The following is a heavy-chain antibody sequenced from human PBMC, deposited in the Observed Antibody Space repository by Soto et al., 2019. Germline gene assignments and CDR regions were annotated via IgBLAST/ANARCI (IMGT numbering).Heavy chain of an antibody. CDR2: ISGSGGST. CDR1: GFTFSSYA. CDR3: AKDPYAKRSGYSSGSLDY. D-gene: IGHD6-19*01. Sequence: AGGSLRLSCAASGFTFSSYAMSWVRQAPGKGLEWVSAISGSGGSTYYADSVKGRFTISRDNSKNTLYLQMNSLRAEDTAVYYCAKDPYAKRSGYSSGSLDYWGQGTLVTVSS. V-gene: IGHV3-23*01. J-gene: IGHJ4*02.